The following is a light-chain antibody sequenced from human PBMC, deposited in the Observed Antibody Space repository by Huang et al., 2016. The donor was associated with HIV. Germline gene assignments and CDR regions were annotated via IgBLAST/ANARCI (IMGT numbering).Light chain of an antibody. Sequence: EIVMTQSPATLSVSPGERATLSCRASQSVSSNLACYQKKPGQAPRLLIYGASTRATVIPARFSGSGSGTEFTLTISSLQSEDFAVYYCQQYNNWPPELFTFGPGTKVDIK. J-gene: IGKJ3*01. CDR3: QQYNNWPPELFT. V-gene: IGKV3-15*01. CDR1: QSVSSN. CDR2: GAS.